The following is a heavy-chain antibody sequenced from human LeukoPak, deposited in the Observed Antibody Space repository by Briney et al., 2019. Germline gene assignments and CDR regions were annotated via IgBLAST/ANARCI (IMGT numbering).Heavy chain of an antibody. CDR3: ASVDYYGSGNYYNDVDY. CDR1: GFSFTTYS. D-gene: IGHD3-10*01. CDR2: ISSSSSYI. Sequence: GGSLRLSCRASGFSFTTYSMNWVRQAPGKGLEWVSSISSSSSYIYYADSVKGRFTISRDNAKNSLYLQMNSLRAEDTALYYCASVDYYGSGNYYNDVDYWGQGTLVTVSS. V-gene: IGHV3-21*01. J-gene: IGHJ4*02.